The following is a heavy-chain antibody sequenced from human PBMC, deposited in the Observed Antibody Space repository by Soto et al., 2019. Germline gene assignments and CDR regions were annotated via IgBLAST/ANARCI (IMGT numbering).Heavy chain of an antibody. CDR1: GFTFSNYE. Sequence: EVQLVESGGALVQPGGSLRLSCAASGFTFSNYEMDWVRQAPGKGLEWVSYISGNGGTIYYADSVKGRFTISRDNADNSLYLQMNGLRVEDTGVYYCTTSPHGPMDVWGQGTTVTVSS. J-gene: IGHJ6*02. CDR2: ISGNGGTI. CDR3: TTSPHGPMDV. V-gene: IGHV3-48*03.